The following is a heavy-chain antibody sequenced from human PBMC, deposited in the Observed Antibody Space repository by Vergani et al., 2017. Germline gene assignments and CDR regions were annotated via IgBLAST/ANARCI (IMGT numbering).Heavy chain of an antibody. J-gene: IGHJ4*02. V-gene: IGHV3-48*01. D-gene: IGHD3-10*01. CDR3: AKDLEYGSGSYYGIFDY. CDR2: ISSSSSTI. Sequence: EVQLVESGGGLVKPGGSLRLSCAASGFTFSSYAMHWVRQAPGKGLEWVSYISSSSSTIYYADSVKGRFTISRDNAKNTLYLQMNSLRAEDTAVYYCAKDLEYGSGSYYGIFDYWGQGTLVTVSS. CDR1: GFTFSSYA.